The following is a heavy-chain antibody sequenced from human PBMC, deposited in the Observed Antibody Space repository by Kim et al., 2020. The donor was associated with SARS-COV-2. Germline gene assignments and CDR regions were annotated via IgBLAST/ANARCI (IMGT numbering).Heavy chain of an antibody. CDR2: IYYSGST. Sequence: SETLSLTCTVSGGSISSSSYYWGWIRQPPGKGLEWIGSIYYSGSTYYNPSLKSRVTISVDTSKNQFSLKLSSVTAADTAVYYCARHVGYSSSSNFDYWG. J-gene: IGHJ4*01. CDR3: ARHVGYSSSSNFDY. V-gene: IGHV4-39*01. CDR1: GGSISSSSYY. D-gene: IGHD6-6*01.